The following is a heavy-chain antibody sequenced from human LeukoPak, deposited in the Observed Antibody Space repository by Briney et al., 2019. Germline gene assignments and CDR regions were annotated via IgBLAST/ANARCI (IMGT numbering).Heavy chain of an antibody. J-gene: IGHJ4*02. V-gene: IGHV4-59*01. CDR2: IYYSGST. CDR1: GGSISSYY. CDR3: ARDIEYYDSSGFPTYYFDY. Sequence: PSETLSLTCTVSGGSISSYYWSWLRQPPGKGLEWIGYIYYSGSTNYNPSLKSRVTISVDTSKNQFSLKLSSVTAADTAVYYCARDIEYYDSSGFPTYYFDYWGQGTLVTVSS. D-gene: IGHD3-22*01.